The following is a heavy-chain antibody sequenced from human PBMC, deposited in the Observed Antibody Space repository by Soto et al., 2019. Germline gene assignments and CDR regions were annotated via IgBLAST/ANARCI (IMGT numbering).Heavy chain of an antibody. CDR2: IYYSGST. V-gene: IGHV4-39*01. J-gene: IGHJ4*02. Sequence: XESLSLTFTVSGGSISSSSYYWGCIRQPPGKGLEWIGSIYYSGSTYYNPSLKSRVTISVDTSKNQFSLKLSSVTAADTAVYYCARHRRDSSSRGFDYWGQGTPVTVSS. D-gene: IGHD6-6*01. CDR3: ARHRRDSSSRGFDY. CDR1: GGSISSSSYY.